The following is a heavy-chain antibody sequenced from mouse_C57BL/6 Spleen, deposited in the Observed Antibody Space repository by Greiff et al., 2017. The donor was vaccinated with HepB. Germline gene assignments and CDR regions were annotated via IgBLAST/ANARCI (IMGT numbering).Heavy chain of an antibody. D-gene: IGHD2-4*01. CDR2: INPNNGGT. CDR1: GYTFTDYY. CDR3: ARGEYDYEN. V-gene: IGHV1-26*01. J-gene: IGHJ2*01. Sequence: VQLQQSGPELVKPGASVKISCKASGYTFTDYYMNWVKQTHGKSLEWIGDINPNNGGTSYNQKFKGKATLTVDKSSSTAYMELRSLTSEDSAVYYCARGEYDYENWGQGTTLTVSS.